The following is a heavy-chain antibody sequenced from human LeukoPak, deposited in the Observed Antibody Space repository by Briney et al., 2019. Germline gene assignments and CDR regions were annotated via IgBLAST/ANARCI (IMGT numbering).Heavy chain of an antibody. Sequence: ASVKVSCKASGYTFTSYYMHWVRQAPRQGLEWMGIINPSDGSTSYAQKFQGRVTMTRDTSTSTVYMELSSLRSEDTAVYYCARETGYYTPLGAFDIWGQGTMVTVSS. CDR1: GYTFTSYY. J-gene: IGHJ3*02. CDR3: ARETGYYTPLGAFDI. V-gene: IGHV1-46*01. CDR2: INPSDGST. D-gene: IGHD3/OR15-3a*01.